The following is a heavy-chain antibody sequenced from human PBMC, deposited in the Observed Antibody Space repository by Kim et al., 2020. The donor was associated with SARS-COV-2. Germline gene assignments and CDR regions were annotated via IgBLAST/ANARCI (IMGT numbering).Heavy chain of an antibody. Sequence: GRFTISRDNSKNTLYLQMGGLRAEDMAVYYCARARWCGGDCPVGAFDYWGQGTLVTVPS. CDR3: ARARWCGGDCPVGAFDY. J-gene: IGHJ4*02. V-gene: IGHV3-64*01. D-gene: IGHD2-21*02.